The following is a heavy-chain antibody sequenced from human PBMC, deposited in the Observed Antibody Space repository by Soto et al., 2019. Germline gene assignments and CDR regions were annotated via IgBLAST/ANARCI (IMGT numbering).Heavy chain of an antibody. CDR2: INAGNGNT. V-gene: IGHV1-3*01. CDR3: ARGSYDFWSGYYLPFDY. J-gene: IGHJ4*02. D-gene: IGHD3-3*01. Sequence: QVQLVQSGAEVKKPGASVKVSCKASGYTFTSYAMHWVRQAPGQRLEWMGWINAGNGNTKYSQKFQGRVTITRATSASTAYMELSSLRSEDTAVYYCARGSYDFWSGYYLPFDYWGQGTLVTVSS. CDR1: GYTFTSYA.